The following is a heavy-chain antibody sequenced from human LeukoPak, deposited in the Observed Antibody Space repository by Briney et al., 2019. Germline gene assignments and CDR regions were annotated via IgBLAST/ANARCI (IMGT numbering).Heavy chain of an antibody. CDR1: GGSISSYY. CDR3: ARDRRPYSSEY. CDR2: IYYSGST. D-gene: IGHD6-13*01. Sequence: TSETLSLTCTVSGGSISSYYWSWIRQPPGKGLEWIGYIYYSGSTNYNPSLKSRVTISVDTSKNQFSLKLSSVTAADTAVYYCARDRRPYSSEYWGQGTLVTVSS. J-gene: IGHJ4*02. V-gene: IGHV4-59*01.